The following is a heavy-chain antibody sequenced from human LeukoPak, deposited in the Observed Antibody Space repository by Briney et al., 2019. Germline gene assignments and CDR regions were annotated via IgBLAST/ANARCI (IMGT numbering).Heavy chain of an antibody. J-gene: IGHJ4*02. Sequence: PGGALRLSCAASGFTFSNYSMNWVRQAPGRGLEWGSSIYSSSSYIYYADSVKGRFTISRDNAKNSLYLQMNSLRAEDTAVYYCARASYCSSTSCYRAPFDYWGQGTLVTVSS. CDR1: GFTFSNYS. V-gene: IGHV3-21*01. CDR2: IYSSSSYI. CDR3: ARASYCSSTSCYRAPFDY. D-gene: IGHD2-2*01.